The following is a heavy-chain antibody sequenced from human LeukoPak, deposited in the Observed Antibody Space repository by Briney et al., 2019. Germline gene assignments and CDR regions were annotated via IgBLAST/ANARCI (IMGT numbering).Heavy chain of an antibody. CDR2: INHSGST. V-gene: IGHV4-39*07. CDR1: GGSISSSSYY. J-gene: IGHJ5*02. D-gene: IGHD6-13*01. Sequence: PSETLSLTCTVSGGSISSSSYYWGWIRQPPGKGLEWIGEINHSGSTNYNPSLKSRVTISVDTSKNQFSLKLSSVTAADTAVYYCARVIAAAGTRLLNYNWFDPWGQGTLVTVSS. CDR3: ARVIAAAGTRLLNYNWFDP.